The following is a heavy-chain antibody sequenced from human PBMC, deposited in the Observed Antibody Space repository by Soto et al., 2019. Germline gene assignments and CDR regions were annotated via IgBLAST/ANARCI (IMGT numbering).Heavy chain of an antibody. D-gene: IGHD6-13*01. CDR1: GFTFSSYG. CDR2: ISYDGSNK. J-gene: IGHJ6*02. Sequence: GSLRLSCAASGFTFSSYGMHWVRQAPGKGLEWVAVISYDGSNKYYADSVKGRFTISRDNSKNTLYLQMNSLRAEDTAVYYCAKDGYQGRGSSWFDRYYYYYGMDVWGQGTTVTVSS. V-gene: IGHV3-30*18. CDR3: AKDGYQGRGSSWFDRYYYYYGMDV.